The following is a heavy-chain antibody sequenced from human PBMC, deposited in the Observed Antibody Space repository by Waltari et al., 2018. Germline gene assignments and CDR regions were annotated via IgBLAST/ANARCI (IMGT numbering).Heavy chain of an antibody. Sequence: EVQLVESGGGLVKPGGSLRLSCAASGFTFSNAWMSWVRQAPGKGLEWVGRIKSKTDGVTTDYAAPVKGRFTISRDDSKNTLYLQMNSLKTEDTAVYYCTTEGELPFDYWGQGTLVTVSS. CDR1: GFTFSNAW. V-gene: IGHV3-15*01. J-gene: IGHJ4*02. CDR2: IKSKTDGVTT. CDR3: TTEGELPFDY. D-gene: IGHD1-26*01.